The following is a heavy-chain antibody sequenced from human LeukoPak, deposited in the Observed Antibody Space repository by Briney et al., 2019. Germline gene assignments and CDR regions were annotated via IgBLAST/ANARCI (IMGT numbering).Heavy chain of an antibody. CDR3: AKGSAWYLDY. J-gene: IGHJ4*02. Sequence: GGSLRLSCAASGFSFSNYGMHWVRQAPGKGLEWVTFIQFDGSNKYYADSVKGRFTFSRDNSKNTLYLQLNSQRVEDTAIYYCAKGSAWYLDYWGQGILVTVSS. CDR2: IQFDGSNK. D-gene: IGHD3-3*01. V-gene: IGHV3-30*02. CDR1: GFSFSNYG.